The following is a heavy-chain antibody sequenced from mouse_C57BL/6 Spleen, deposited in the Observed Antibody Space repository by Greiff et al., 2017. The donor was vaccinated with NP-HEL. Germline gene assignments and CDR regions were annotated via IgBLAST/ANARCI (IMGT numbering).Heavy chain of an antibody. D-gene: IGHD1-1*01. J-gene: IGHJ4*01. Sequence: VQLQQSGPELVKPGASVKISCKASGYSFTDYNMNWVKQSNGKSLEWIGVINPNYGTTSYNQKFKGKATLTVDQSSSTAYMQLNSLTSEDSAVYDCASAFITTVVATEDYWGQGTSVTVSS. V-gene: IGHV1-39*01. CDR2: INPNYGTT. CDR3: ASAFITTVVATEDY. CDR1: GYSFTDYN.